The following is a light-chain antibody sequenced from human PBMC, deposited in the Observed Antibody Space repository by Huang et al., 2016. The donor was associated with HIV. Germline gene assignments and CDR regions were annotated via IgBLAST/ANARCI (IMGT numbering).Light chain of an antibody. V-gene: IGKV4-1*01. Sequence: DIVMTQSPDSLAVSLGERATINCKPSQRLLSTSNNKNNLAWYQQKPGQAPKLLIYWASTRASGVPDRFSGSGSGPDFSLTISSLQAEDVAVYYCQQYFTTPRTFGPGTKVDIK. CDR2: WAS. CDR1: QRLLSTSNNKNN. J-gene: IGKJ3*01. CDR3: QQYFTTPRT.